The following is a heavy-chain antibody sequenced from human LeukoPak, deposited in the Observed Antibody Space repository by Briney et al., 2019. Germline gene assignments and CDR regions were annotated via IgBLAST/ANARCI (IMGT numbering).Heavy chain of an antibody. J-gene: IGHJ4*02. CDR2: INPSGGST. CDR1: GYTFTSYY. V-gene: IGHV1-46*01. Sequence: ASVKVSCKASGYTFTSYYMHWVRQAPGQGLEWMGIINPSGGSTSYAQKFQGRVTMTRDISTSTVYMELSSLRSEDTAVYYCSRAPLFRSGDYWGQGTLVTVSS. CDR3: SRAPLFRSGDY.